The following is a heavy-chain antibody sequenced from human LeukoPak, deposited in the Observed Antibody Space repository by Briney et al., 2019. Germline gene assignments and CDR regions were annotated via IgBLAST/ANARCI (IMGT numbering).Heavy chain of an antibody. J-gene: IGHJ4*02. D-gene: IGHD3-10*01. V-gene: IGHV4-59*01. Sequence: SETLSLTCTVSGGSISSYYWSWIRQPPGKGLEWIGYIYYSGSTNYNPSLKSRVTISVNTSKNQFSLKLSSVTAADTAVYYCARFGELSYFDYWGQGTLVTVSS. CDR3: ARFGELSYFDY. CDR2: IYYSGST. CDR1: GGSISSYY.